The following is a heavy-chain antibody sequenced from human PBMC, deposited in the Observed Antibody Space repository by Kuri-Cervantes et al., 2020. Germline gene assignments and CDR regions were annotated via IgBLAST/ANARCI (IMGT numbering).Heavy chain of an antibody. CDR2: INHSGST. CDR3: ATIAAAPPFDY. V-gene: IGHV4-34*01. J-gene: IGHJ4*02. CDR1: GGSFSGYY. D-gene: IGHD6-13*01. Sequence: SETLSLTCAVYGGSFSGYYWSWIRQPPGKGLEWIGEINHSGSTNYNPSLKSRVTISVDTSKNQFSLKLRFVTAADTAVYYCATIAAAPPFDYWGQGTLVTVSS.